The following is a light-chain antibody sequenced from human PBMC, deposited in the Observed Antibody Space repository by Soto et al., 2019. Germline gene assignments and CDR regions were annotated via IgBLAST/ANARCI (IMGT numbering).Light chain of an antibody. V-gene: IGKV3-20*01. Sequence: EIVLTQSPGTLSLSPGERATLSCRASQSVSSSYLAWYQQKPGQAPRLLIYGASSSATGIPDRLSGSGSGTDFTLTISRLEPEDFPVYYCQQYGSSPRTFGQGPKVEIK. CDR2: GAS. CDR3: QQYGSSPRT. J-gene: IGKJ1*01. CDR1: QSVSSSY.